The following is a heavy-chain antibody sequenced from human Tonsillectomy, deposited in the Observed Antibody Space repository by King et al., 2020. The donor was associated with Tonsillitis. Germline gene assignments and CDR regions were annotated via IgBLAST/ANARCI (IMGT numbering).Heavy chain of an antibody. CDR3: AKNSGIYDY. J-gene: IGHJ4*02. D-gene: IGHD2/OR15-2a*01. V-gene: IGHV3-23*04. CDR1: GFTFRSND. Sequence: VQLVESGGGLVQPGGSLILSCEASGFTFRSNDMTWVRQAPGKGLEWLSGISGSGVNTYYADSLKGRFTISRDNSKNTLYLQMNSLRVEDTAVYYCAKNSGIYDYWGQGTLVTVSS. CDR2: ISGSGVNT.